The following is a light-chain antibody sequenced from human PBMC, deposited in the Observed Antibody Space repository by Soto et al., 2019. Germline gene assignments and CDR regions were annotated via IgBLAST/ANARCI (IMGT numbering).Light chain of an antibody. J-gene: IGKJ2*01. CDR3: LQYNSLYT. CDR2: KTS. Sequence: DIQMTQSPSTLSASVGDRVTITCRASQRLSGWLAWYQQKPGKAPKLLIYKTSSLESGVPSRFSGSGSGTEFTLTIRSLQPDDFATYYCLQYNSLYTFRQGPKLEIK. V-gene: IGKV1-5*03. CDR1: QRLSGW.